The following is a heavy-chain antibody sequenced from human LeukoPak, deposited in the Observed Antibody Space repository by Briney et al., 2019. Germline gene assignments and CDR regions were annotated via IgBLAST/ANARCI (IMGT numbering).Heavy chain of an antibody. CDR2: ISGSGGST. D-gene: IGHD3-10*01. CDR3: AKAMVRGVIINPLDY. J-gene: IGHJ4*02. V-gene: IGHV3-23*01. CDR1: GFTFSSYA. Sequence: GGSLRLSCAASGFTFSSYAMSWVRQAPGKGLEWVSAISGSGGSTYYADSVKDRFTISRDNSKNTLYLQMNSLRAEDTAVYYCAKAMVRGVIINPLDYWGQGTLVTVSS.